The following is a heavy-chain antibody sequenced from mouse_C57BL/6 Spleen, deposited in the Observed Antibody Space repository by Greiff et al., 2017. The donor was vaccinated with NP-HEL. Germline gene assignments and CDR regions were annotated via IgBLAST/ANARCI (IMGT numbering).Heavy chain of an antibody. CDR2: ISSGGSYT. D-gene: IGHD1-1*01. CDR1: GFTFSSYG. V-gene: IGHV5-6*01. J-gene: IGHJ1*03. Sequence: EVQRVESGGDLVKPGGSLKLSCAASGFTFSSYGMSWVRQTPDKRLEWVATISSGGSYTYYPDSVKGRFTISRDNAKNTLYLQMSSLKSEDTAMYYCARLGYYYGSSYWYFDVWGTGTTVTVSS. CDR3: ARLGYYYGSSYWYFDV.